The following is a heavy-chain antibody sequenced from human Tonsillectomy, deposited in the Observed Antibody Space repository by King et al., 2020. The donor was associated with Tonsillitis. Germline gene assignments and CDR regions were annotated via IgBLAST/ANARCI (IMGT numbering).Heavy chain of an antibody. J-gene: IGHJ6*03. Sequence: VQLVQSGAEVKKPGSSVKVSCKASGGTFSNYAISWVRQAPGQGLEWMGRIITMFDIANYAQKLQGRVSITADKSTSTAYMELSSLRSEDTAGYYCARDAGFCSGGSCYGYYYYYMDVWGKGTTVTVSS. V-gene: IGHV1-69*09. CDR1: GGTFSNYA. CDR3: ARDAGFCSGGSCYGYYYYYMDV. D-gene: IGHD2-15*01. CDR2: IITMFDIA.